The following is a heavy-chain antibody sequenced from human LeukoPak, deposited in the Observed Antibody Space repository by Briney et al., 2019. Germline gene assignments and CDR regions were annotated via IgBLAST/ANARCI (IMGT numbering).Heavy chain of an antibody. J-gene: IGHJ4*02. CDR1: GGSISSGGYY. CDR3: ARVNYGSATKEDY. V-gene: IGHV4-31*03. CDR2: IYYSGSA. D-gene: IGHD3-10*01. Sequence: SQTLSLTCTVSGGSISSGGYYWSWIRQHPGKGLEWIGYIYYSGSAYYNPSLKSRVTISVDTSENQFSLKLSSVTAADTAVYYCARVNYGSATKEDYWGQGTLVTVSS.